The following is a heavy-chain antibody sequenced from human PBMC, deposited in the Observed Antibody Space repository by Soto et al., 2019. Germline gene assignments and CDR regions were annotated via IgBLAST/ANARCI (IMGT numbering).Heavy chain of an antibody. CDR1: GASIAGSSY. Sequence: SETLSLTCSVSGASIAGSSYWSWIRQPAGKGLEWIGRFSLSGTTNYSPSLRSRATMSADVSKSQFSLRLTSVTAADTALYYCARGMTPPGAPAWYYFDSWGQGTLVTVSS. CDR2: FSLSGTT. D-gene: IGHD2-8*02. J-gene: IGHJ4*02. CDR3: ARGMTPPGAPAWYYFDS. V-gene: IGHV4-4*07.